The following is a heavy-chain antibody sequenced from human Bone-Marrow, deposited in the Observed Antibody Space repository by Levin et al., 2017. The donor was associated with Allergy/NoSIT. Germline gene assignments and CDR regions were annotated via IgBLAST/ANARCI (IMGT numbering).Heavy chain of an antibody. V-gene: IGHV3-9*01. Sequence: GGSLRLSCVASGFSFDEYSMHWVRQLPGKGLEWVSGITWNSGSRGYVDSVKGRFTISRDNGKKSLYLEMSSLRPDDTALYYCVRDSRPHLAAAGVYHDYWGQGTLVTVSS. CDR1: GFSFDEYS. CDR2: ITWNSGSR. D-gene: IGHD6-13*01. CDR3: VRDSRPHLAAAGVYHDY. J-gene: IGHJ4*02.